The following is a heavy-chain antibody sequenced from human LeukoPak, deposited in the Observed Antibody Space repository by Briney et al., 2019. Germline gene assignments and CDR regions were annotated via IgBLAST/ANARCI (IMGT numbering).Heavy chain of an antibody. V-gene: IGHV3-30-3*01. D-gene: IGHD5-18*01. Sequence: GRSLRLSCAASGFTFSSYAMHWVRQAPGKGLEWVAVISYDGSNKYYADSVKGRFTISRDNSKNTLYLQMNSLRAEDTAVYYCARDGGYSYGYEGFGYWGQGTLVTVSS. CDR1: GFTFSSYA. CDR2: ISYDGSNK. J-gene: IGHJ4*02. CDR3: ARDGGYSYGYEGFGY.